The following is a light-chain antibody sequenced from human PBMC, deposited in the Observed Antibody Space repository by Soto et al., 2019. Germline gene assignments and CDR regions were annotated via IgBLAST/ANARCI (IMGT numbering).Light chain of an antibody. J-gene: IGKJ4*01. V-gene: IGKV1-33*01. CDR1: QDISNY. CDR2: DAS. CDR3: QHYDNLPLT. Sequence: DIQITQDTSSVSASVGDRVSVTCEASQDISNYLNWYQQKPGKAPKLLIYDASNLETGVPSRFSGSGSGTDFTFTISSLQPEDIATYYCQHYDNLPLTFGGGTKV.